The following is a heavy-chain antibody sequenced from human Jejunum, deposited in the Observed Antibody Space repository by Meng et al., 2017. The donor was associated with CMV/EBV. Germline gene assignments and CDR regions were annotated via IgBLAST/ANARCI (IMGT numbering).Heavy chain of an antibody. Sequence: VQLGPGLKQPGASVKVSCRPSGYTFTSYAINWVRQAPGQGPDWMGWIDPNTGNPTYDQGFTGRFVFSLDTSVSTAYLQINSLRADDTAEYYCARDSPLDGYSLLDYWGQGTLVTVSS. V-gene: IGHV7-4-1*02. D-gene: IGHD5-24*01. CDR1: GYTFTSYA. CDR3: ARDSPLDGYSLLDY. J-gene: IGHJ4*02. CDR2: IDPNTGNP.